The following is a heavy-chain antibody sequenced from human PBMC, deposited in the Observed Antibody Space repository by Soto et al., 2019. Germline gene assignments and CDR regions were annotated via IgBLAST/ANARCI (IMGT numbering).Heavy chain of an antibody. D-gene: IGHD3-10*01. V-gene: IGHV2-5*02. CDR1: GFSLSTSGVG. Sequence: QITLKESGPTLVKPTQTLTLTCTFSGFSLSTSGVGVGWIRQPPGKALEWLALIYWDDDKRYSPSLKSRLTITKDTSKNLAVLTMTNKDPVDTATYYGAHVLYQCWMVRGVHNWFDPWGQGTLFGVSS. J-gene: IGHJ5*02. CDR2: IYWDDDK. CDR3: AHVLYQCWMVRGVHNWFDP.